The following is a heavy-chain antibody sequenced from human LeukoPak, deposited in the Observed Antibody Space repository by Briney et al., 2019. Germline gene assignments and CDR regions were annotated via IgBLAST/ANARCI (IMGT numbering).Heavy chain of an antibody. CDR2: ISGSGGST. CDR3: AVENSVVVVPAGEIDY. CDR1: GFTFSSYA. Sequence: GGSLRLSCAASGFTFSSYAMSWVRQAPGKGLEWVSAISGSGGSTYYADSVKGRFTISRDNSKSTLYLQMNSLRAEDTAVYYCAVENSVVVVPAGEIDYWGQGTLVTVSS. J-gene: IGHJ4*02. D-gene: IGHD2-2*01. V-gene: IGHV3-23*01.